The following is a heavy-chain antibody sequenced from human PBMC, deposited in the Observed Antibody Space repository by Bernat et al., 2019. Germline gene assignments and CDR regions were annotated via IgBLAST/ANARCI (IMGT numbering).Heavy chain of an antibody. CDR3: ARQMGTIRAAYDL. CDR1: GGSISSNY. V-gene: IGHV4-59*08. CDR2: MSYSGST. Sequence: QVQLQESGPGLVKPSETLSLTCTVSGGSISSNYWTWIRQPPGKGLEWIGYMSYSGSTKYNPSLESRVTIAVGTSKTQFSLKLSSVAAADTAVYYCARQMGTIRAAYDLWGGGKMVTVSS. J-gene: IGHJ3*01. D-gene: IGHD1-14*01.